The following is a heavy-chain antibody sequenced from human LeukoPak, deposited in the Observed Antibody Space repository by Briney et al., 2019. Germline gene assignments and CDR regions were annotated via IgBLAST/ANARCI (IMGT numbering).Heavy chain of an antibody. Sequence: GGSLRLSCAASGFTFSSYGMHWVRQAPGKGLEWVAVISYDGSNKYYADSVKGRFTISRDNSNNTLFLQMNSLRGEDTAVYYCAKILSSGWSDVFDIWGQGTMVTVSS. V-gene: IGHV3-30*18. D-gene: IGHD6-19*01. CDR3: AKILSSGWSDVFDI. CDR1: GFTFSSYG. CDR2: ISYDGSNK. J-gene: IGHJ3*02.